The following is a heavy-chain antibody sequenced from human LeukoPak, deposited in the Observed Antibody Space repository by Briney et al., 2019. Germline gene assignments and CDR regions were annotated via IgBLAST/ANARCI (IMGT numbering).Heavy chain of an antibody. V-gene: IGHV4-34*01. CDR1: GFTFSKSW. J-gene: IGHJ4*02. Sequence: GSLRLSCAASGFTFSKSWMSWVRQPPGKGLEWIGEINHSGSTNYNPSLKSRVTISVDTSKNQFSLKLSSVTAADTAVYYCARVRYYYGSGSYYSGRGYFDYWGQGTLVTVSS. CDR3: ARVRYYYGSGSYYSGRGYFDY. CDR2: INHSGST. D-gene: IGHD3-10*01.